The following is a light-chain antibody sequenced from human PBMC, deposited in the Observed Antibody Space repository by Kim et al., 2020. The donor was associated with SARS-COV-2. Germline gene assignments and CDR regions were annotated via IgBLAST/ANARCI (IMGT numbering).Light chain of an antibody. CDR1: KLGDKY. Sequence: VSPGQTASITCSGDKLGDKYACWYQQKPGQSPVLVIYQDSKRPSGIPERFSGSNSGNTATLTISGTQAMDEADYYCQAWDSSTGGVFGTGTKFTVL. V-gene: IGLV3-1*01. J-gene: IGLJ1*01. CDR2: QDS. CDR3: QAWDSSTGGV.